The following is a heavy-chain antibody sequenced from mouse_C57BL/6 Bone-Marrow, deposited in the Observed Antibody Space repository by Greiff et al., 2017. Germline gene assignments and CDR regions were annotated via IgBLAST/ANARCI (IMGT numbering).Heavy chain of an antibody. J-gene: IGHJ1*03. CDR2: ISSGSSTI. V-gene: IGHV5-17*01. CDR3: AYYGSSYGYWYFEV. Sequence: KLEQSGGGLVKPGASLTLSCAASGFTFSDYGMHWVRQAPETGLEWVVYISSGSSTIYYADTVKFPFTISRDNAKNTLFLQMTSLRSEDTAMYYCAYYGSSYGYWYFEVWGTGTTVTVSS. D-gene: IGHD1-1*01. CDR1: GFTFSDYG.